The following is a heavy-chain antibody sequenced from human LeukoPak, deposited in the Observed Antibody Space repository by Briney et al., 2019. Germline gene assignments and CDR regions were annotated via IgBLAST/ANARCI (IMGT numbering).Heavy chain of an antibody. D-gene: IGHD6-13*01. CDR3: ARGAISSWYED. J-gene: IGHJ4*02. V-gene: IGHV3-66*01. Sequence: GGSLRLSRAGSGFTVSSNYMSWVRQALGKGLEWVSVLYSGGSIFYADSVKGRFTISRDISKNMLFLQMNSLRADDTAVYYCARGAISSWYEDWGQGTLVTVSS. CDR2: LYSGGSI. CDR1: GFTVSSNY.